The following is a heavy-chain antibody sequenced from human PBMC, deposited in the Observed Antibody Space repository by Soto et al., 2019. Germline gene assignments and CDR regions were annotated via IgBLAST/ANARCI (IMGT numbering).Heavy chain of an antibody. D-gene: IGHD6-19*01. CDR1: GITFSSYW. V-gene: IGHV3-7*01. J-gene: IGHJ4*02. CDR2: IKQDGSEK. Sequence: GGSLRISCAASGITFSSYWMNWVRQAPGKGLEWVANIKQDGSEKNYVDSVKGRFTISRDNAKNSLYLQMNSLTAEDTAVYYCARAGYSSGWRFDYWGQGTLVTVSS. CDR3: ARAGYSSGWRFDY.